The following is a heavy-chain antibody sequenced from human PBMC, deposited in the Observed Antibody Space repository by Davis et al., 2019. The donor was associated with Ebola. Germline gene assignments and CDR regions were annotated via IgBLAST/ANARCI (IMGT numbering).Heavy chain of an antibody. V-gene: IGHV3-21*04. CDR1: GFTFSTYS. Sequence: GESLKISCAASGFTFSTYSMSWVRQAPGKGLEWVSSISSDSDYIYYADSAKGRFTISRDNAKNSLYLQMNSLRAEDTAVYYCARVHTTYGMDVWGKGTTVTVSS. CDR2: ISSDSDYI. CDR3: ARVHTTYGMDV. J-gene: IGHJ6*04. D-gene: IGHD1-1*01.